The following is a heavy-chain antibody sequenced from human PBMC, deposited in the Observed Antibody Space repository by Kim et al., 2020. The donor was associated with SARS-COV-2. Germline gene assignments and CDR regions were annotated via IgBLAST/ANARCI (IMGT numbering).Heavy chain of an antibody. J-gene: IGHJ3*02. CDR3: ARDEVYYYDSSGYQAFDI. V-gene: IGHV3-30*07. D-gene: IGHD3-22*01. Sequence: KGRFTIPRDNTKSTLYLQMNSLRAEDTAVYYCARDEVYYYDSSGYQAFDIWGQGTMVTVSS.